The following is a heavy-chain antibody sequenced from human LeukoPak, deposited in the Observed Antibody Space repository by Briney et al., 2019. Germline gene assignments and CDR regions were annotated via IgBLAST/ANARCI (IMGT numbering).Heavy chain of an antibody. J-gene: IGHJ4*02. V-gene: IGHV3-48*01. CDR2: VTTSSSAI. CDR3: ARDQLYCTGGTCYFDY. CDR1: GFSFSNYN. Sequence: PGGSLRLSCAASGFSFSNYNMNWVRQGPGKGLEWISYVTTSSSAIYYADSVKGRFTISRDNAKSSLYLQMNSLRAEDTAVYYCARDQLYCTGGTCYFDYWGQGALVTVSS. D-gene: IGHD2-8*02.